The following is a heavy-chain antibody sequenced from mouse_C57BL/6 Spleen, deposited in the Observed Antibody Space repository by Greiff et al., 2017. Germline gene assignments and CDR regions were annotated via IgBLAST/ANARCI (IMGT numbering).Heavy chain of an antibody. V-gene: IGHV1-5*01. Sequence: VQLPQSGTVLVRPEVSVTMFCKTSGYTFSSHWMHWVKQRPGQGLVWLGAIYSGNSDTSKNQKFKGKAKLTADTTASTTNIELSSLTDEDAAVYYCARFPGYFDYWGQGTTLTVSS. J-gene: IGHJ2*01. CDR2: IYSGNSDT. CDR3: ARFPGYFDY. CDR1: GYTFSSHW.